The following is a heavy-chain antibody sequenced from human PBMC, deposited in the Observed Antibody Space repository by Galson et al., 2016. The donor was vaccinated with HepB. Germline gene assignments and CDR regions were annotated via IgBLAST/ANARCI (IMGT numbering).Heavy chain of an antibody. D-gene: IGHD1-26*01. CDR2: INNNGDNT. Sequence: SLRLSCAASGFTFSSYAMHWVRRAPGKGLEYVSAINNNGDNTYYADSVKGRFTISRDNSKNTLYLQMSSLRAEDTAVYYCVQGSTAPAVWGKGTTVTVSS. J-gene: IGHJ6*04. CDR1: GFTFSSYA. V-gene: IGHV3-64D*06. CDR3: VQGSTAPAV.